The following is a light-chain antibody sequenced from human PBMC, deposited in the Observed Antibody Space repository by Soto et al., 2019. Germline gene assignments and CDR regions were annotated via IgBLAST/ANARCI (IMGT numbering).Light chain of an antibody. CDR2: SVS. Sequence: EIVLTQSPGTLALSPGERAELSCRVSESVRSDYLAWYQQKPGQAPRLLIYSVSRRAAGIPERFSGSGSGTDFTLTISRVDSEDFAVYYCQQYGSSPPLSFGGGTTVEIK. V-gene: IGKV3-20*01. CDR1: ESVRSDY. J-gene: IGKJ4*01. CDR3: QQYGSSPPLS.